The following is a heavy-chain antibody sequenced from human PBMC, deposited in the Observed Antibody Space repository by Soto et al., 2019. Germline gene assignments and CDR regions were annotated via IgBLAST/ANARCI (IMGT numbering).Heavy chain of an antibody. Sequence: EVHLVESGGGLVKPGGSLRLSCAVSGFTFSSCTMNWVRQAPGKGLEWVSSISPSSGHIYYADSVKGRFTISRDNAKNSLFPQMNSLRGEDTAVYYCSGCSGGACHKHYGKGVGGQWTTVTLSS. V-gene: IGHV3-21*06. CDR1: GFTFSSCT. J-gene: IGHJ6*01. D-gene: IGHD2-15*01. CDR2: ISPSSGHI. CDR3: SGCSGGACHKHYGKGV.